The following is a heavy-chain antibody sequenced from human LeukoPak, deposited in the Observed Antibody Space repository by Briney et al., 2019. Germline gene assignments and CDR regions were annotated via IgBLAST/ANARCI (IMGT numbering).Heavy chain of an antibody. V-gene: IGHV3-43*02. J-gene: IGHJ4*02. D-gene: IGHD1-1*01. Sequence: PGGSLRLSCAASGFTFDDYGMHWVRQVPGKGLEWVALISGDGGDTYYADSVRGRFTTSRDNSENSLFLQMNSLRPEDTALYYCAKDRLYSGTTFDSWGQGTLATVSS. CDR3: AKDRLYSGTTFDS. CDR1: GFTFDDYG. CDR2: ISGDGGDT.